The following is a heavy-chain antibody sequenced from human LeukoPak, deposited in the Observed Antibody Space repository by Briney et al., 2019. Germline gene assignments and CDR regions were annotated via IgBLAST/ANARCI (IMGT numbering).Heavy chain of an antibody. CDR3: AKVSGYGGKLYYCYGMDV. Sequence: GGSLRLSCAASGFTFSSYGMHWVRQAPGKGLEWVAVISYDGSNKYYADSVKGRFTISRDNSKNTLYLQMNSLRAEDTAVYYCAKVSGYGGKLYYCYGMDVWGQGTTVTVSS. D-gene: IGHD4-23*01. CDR1: GFTFSSYG. CDR2: ISYDGSNK. J-gene: IGHJ6*02. V-gene: IGHV3-30*18.